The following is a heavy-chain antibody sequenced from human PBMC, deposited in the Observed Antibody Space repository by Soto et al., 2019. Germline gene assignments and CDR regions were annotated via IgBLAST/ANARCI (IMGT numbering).Heavy chain of an antibody. CDR3: ASGNYYFDY. D-gene: IGHD1-1*01. CDR1: GDSVSSNSAA. V-gene: IGHV6-1*01. CDR2: TFYRSKWYN. J-gene: IGHJ4*02. Sequence: SQTLSLTCVISGDSVSSNSAAWNWIRQSPSRGLEWLGRTFYRSKWYNEYAVSVKGRITINPDTSKNQFSLQLTSVTPEDTAVYYCASGNYYFDYWGQGNLVTVSS.